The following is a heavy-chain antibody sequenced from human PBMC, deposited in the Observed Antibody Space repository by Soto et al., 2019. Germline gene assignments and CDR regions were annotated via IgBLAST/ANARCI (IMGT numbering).Heavy chain of an antibody. CDR3: ARALRSYYYYMDV. V-gene: IGHV4-59*01. Sequence: SXTLSLTCTVSGGSISSYYCSWIMQPPGKGLELIGYIYYSGSTNYNPSLKSRVTISVDTSKNQFSLKLSSVNAVDTAVYYCARALRSYYYYMDVWGKGTTVTVSS. J-gene: IGHJ6*03. CDR2: IYYSGST. CDR1: GGSISSYY.